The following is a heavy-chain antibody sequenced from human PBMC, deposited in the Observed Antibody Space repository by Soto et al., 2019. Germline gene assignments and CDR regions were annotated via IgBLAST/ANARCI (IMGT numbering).Heavy chain of an antibody. CDR1: DYTFTTFG. CDR3: AGEYCDRTRCYGVDY. D-gene: IGHD2-2*01. CDR2: INTYNGNT. J-gene: IGHJ4*02. V-gene: IGHV1-18*01. Sequence: QVQLVQSGAEVKKPGASVKVSCKTFDYTFTTFGISWVRQAPGQGLEWMGWINTYNGNTNYAQNPQGRVTMTADTSTNTADMELRSLRSDDSAVFYCAGEYCDRTRCYGVDYWGQGTQVTVSA.